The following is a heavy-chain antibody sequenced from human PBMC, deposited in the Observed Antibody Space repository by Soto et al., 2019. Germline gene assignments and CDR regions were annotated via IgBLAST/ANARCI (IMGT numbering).Heavy chain of an antibody. V-gene: IGHV4-39*01. CDR2: IYYSGST. J-gene: IGHJ4*02. D-gene: IGHD6-19*01. CDR3: ARGSGWPPGAFDY. Sequence: SETVSLTCTVSGGSISSSSYYWGWIRQPPGKGLEWIGSIYYSGSTYYNPSLKSRVTISVDTSKNQFSLKLSSVTAADTAVYYCARGSGWPPGAFDYWGQGTLVTVSS. CDR1: GGSISSSSYY.